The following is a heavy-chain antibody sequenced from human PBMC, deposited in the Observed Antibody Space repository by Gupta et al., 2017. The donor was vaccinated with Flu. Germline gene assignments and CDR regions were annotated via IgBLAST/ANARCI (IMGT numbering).Heavy chain of an antibody. CDR3: ASQGRAVAGTPLAFDI. CDR2: T. V-gene: IGHV4-4*07. D-gene: IGHD6-19*01. J-gene: IGHJ3*02. Sequence: TNYNPSLKSRVTMSVDTSKNQFSLKLSSVTAADTAVYYCASQGRAVAGTPLAFDIWGQGTMVTVSS.